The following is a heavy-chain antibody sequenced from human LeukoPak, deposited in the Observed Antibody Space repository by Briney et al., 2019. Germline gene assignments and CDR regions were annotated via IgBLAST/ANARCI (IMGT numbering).Heavy chain of an antibody. CDR2: IYYSGST. CDR1: GGSISSYY. J-gene: IGHJ3*02. Sequence: SETLSLTCTVSGGSISSYYWSWIRQPPGKGLEWIGYIYYSGSTNYNPSLKSRVTISVDTSKNQFSLKLSSVTAADTAVYYCARDRYCGGDCTPGAFDIWGQETMVTVSS. D-gene: IGHD2-21*02. CDR3: ARDRYCGGDCTPGAFDI. V-gene: IGHV4-59*01.